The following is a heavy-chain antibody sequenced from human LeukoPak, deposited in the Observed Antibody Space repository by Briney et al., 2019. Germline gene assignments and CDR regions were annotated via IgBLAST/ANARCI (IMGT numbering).Heavy chain of an antibody. CDR2: INHSGST. V-gene: IGHV4-34*01. D-gene: IGHD5-24*01. CDR1: GGSFSGYY. Sequence: SETLSLTCAVYGGSFSGYYWSWIRQPPGKGLEWIGEINHSGSTNYNPSLKSRVTISVDTSKNQFSLKLSSVTAADTAVYYCATGMATAIDYWGQGTLVTVSS. J-gene: IGHJ4*02. CDR3: ATGMATAIDY.